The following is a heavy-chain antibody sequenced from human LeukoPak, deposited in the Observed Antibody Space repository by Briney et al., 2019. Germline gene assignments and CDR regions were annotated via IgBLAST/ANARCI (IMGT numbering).Heavy chain of an antibody. Sequence: GGSLRLSCAASGFTFSSYSTNWVRQAPGKGLEWVSSISSSSYIYYADSVKGRFTISRDNAKNSLFLQMNSLRAEDTAVYYCVRDLQWLRYPDLHYWGQGTLVTVSS. CDR1: GFTFSSYS. D-gene: IGHD5-12*01. CDR3: VRDLQWLRYPDLHY. V-gene: IGHV3-21*01. J-gene: IGHJ4*02. CDR2: ISSSSYI.